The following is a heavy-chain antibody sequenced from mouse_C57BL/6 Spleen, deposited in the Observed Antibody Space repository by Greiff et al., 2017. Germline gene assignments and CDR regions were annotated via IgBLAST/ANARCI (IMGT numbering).Heavy chain of an antibody. CDR2: IYPGDGDT. J-gene: IGHJ4*01. CDR3: ARQPGGYDEGYAMDY. V-gene: IGHV1-82*01. Sequence: QVQLQQSGPELVKPGASVKISCKASGYAFSSSWMNWVKQRPGKGLEWIGRIYPGDGDTNYNGKFKGKATLTADKSSSTAYMQLSSLTSEDSAVYCCARQPGGYDEGYAMDYWGQGTSVTVSS. CDR1: GYAFSSSW. D-gene: IGHD2-2*01.